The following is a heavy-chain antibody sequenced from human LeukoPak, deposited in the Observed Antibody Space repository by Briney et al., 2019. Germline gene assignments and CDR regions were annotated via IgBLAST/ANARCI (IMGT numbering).Heavy chain of an antibody. D-gene: IGHD3-22*01. V-gene: IGHV4-31*03. CDR2: IHPSGML. J-gene: IGHJ4*02. Sequence: SQSLSLTCTVSGASFNSADKYWTWLHQSRGKGLEWIGSIHPSGMLYSNLSLGSRVTMSRDTSKIQFSLNLNSVTAADTAVYFCSRGLDSRKLGYWGQGILVTVSS. CDR3: SRGLDSRKLGY. CDR1: GASFNSADKY.